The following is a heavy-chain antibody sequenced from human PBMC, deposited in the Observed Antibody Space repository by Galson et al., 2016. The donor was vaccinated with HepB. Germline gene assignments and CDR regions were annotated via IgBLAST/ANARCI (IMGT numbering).Heavy chain of an antibody. CDR1: GFNFNTFW. Sequence: SLRLSCAASGFNFNTFWMHWVRQVPGNGLVWVSRIDTDGRITNYAASVRGRFTISRDNTKNTLFLQMNSLTAEDTAVYYCARDLGGYGGYWGQGTLVTVSS. CDR2: IDTDGRIT. V-gene: IGHV3-74*01. D-gene: IGHD5-12*01. CDR3: ARDLGGYGGY. J-gene: IGHJ4*02.